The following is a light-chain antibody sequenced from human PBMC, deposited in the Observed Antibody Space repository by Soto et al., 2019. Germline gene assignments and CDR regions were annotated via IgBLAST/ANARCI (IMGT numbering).Light chain of an antibody. V-gene: IGKV1-39*01. CDR2: AAS. CDR3: QQSYSFPRT. J-gene: IGKJ1*01. CDR1: QSISEY. Sequence: DIQMTQSPSSLSASVGDTVTFTCRASQSISEYLNWYQQKPGKAPRLLIYAASNLDNGVPSRFSGSGSGTTFTLTIRSLQPEDFANYYCQQSYSFPRTFGKGTKVEV.